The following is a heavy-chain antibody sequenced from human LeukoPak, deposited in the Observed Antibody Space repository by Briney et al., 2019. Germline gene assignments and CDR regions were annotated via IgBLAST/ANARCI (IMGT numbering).Heavy chain of an antibody. CDR3: ARNDFWSAYDFDY. Sequence: PSQTLSLTCTVSGGSISSGGYYWSWIRQHPGKGLEWIGYIYYSGSTYYNPSLKSRVTISVDTSKNQFSLKLSSVTAADTAVYYCARNDFWSAYDFDYWSQGTLVTVSS. D-gene: IGHD3-3*01. CDR2: IYYSGST. V-gene: IGHV4-31*03. J-gene: IGHJ4*02. CDR1: GGSISSGGYY.